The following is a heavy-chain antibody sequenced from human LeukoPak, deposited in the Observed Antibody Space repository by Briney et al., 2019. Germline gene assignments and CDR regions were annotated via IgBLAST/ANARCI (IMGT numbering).Heavy chain of an antibody. CDR3: ATGCSGGSCFRGSWFDP. V-gene: IGHV4-38-2*01. D-gene: IGHD2-15*01. Sequence: SETLSLTCAVSGYSISSGYYWGWFRQPPGEGLEWIGSIFRTGSTYYNPSLKNRVTISMDTSKNHFSLKLTSVTAADTALYYCATGCSGGSCFRGSWFDPWGQGTLVTVSS. J-gene: IGHJ5*02. CDR2: IFRTGST. CDR1: GYSISSGYY.